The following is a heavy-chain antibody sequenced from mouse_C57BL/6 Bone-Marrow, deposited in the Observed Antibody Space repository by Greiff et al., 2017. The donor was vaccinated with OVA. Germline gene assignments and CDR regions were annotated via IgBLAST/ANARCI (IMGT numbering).Heavy chain of an antibody. CDR1: GYTFTDYN. CDR3: ARAWYYVYYAMDY. CDR2: INPNNGGT. D-gene: IGHD1-1*01. Sequence: VQLQQSGPELVKPGASVKLSCKASGYTFTDYNMHWVKQSHGKSLEWIGYINPNNGGTSYNQKFKGKATLTVNKSSSTAYMELRILTSEDSAVDYSARAWYYVYYAMDYWGQGTSVTVSS. V-gene: IGHV1-22*01. J-gene: IGHJ4*01.